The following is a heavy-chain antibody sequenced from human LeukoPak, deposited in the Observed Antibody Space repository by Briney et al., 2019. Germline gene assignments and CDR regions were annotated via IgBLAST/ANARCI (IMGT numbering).Heavy chain of an antibody. CDR3: AKGLGIAVAAPFDY. CDR1: GFTFSSYE. V-gene: IGHV3-23*01. Sequence: GGSLRLSCAASGFTFSSYEMSWVRQAPGKGLEWVSGISGSGGSTYSADSVKGRFTISRDNSKNTLYLQMNSLRAEDTAVYYCAKGLGIAVAAPFDYWGQGTLVTVSS. D-gene: IGHD6-19*01. CDR2: ISGSGGST. J-gene: IGHJ4*02.